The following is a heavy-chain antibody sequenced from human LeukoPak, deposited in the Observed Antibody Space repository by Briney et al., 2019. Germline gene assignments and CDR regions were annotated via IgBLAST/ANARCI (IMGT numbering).Heavy chain of an antibody. CDR3: AGHGPASPAHTYFDS. CDR2: VYFSGST. D-gene: IGHD3/OR15-3a*01. CDR1: GGSISPYY. J-gene: IGHJ4*02. V-gene: IGHV4-59*08. Sequence: PSETLSLTCTVSGGSISPYYWSWIRQPPGRGLEWIGYVYFSGSTNYNPSLKSRVTISVDTSKNQFSLKLNSVPAADTAVYYCAGHGPASPAHTYFDSWGQGTRVTVSS.